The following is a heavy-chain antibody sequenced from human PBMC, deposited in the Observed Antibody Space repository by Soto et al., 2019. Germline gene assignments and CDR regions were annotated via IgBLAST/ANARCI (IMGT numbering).Heavy chain of an antibody. V-gene: IGHV5-10-1*01. CDR2: LNPSDSYR. CDR3: AASGTLTPNPSDFDL. CDR1: GYTFTNYW. D-gene: IGHD6-13*01. J-gene: IGHJ4*02. Sequence: GESLKISCKGSGYTFTNYWIIWVRQMPGKGLEWMARLNPSDSYRNYSPSFQGHVTISVDKSISTAYLQWSSLRASDTAMYYCAASGTLTPNPSDFDLWGQGTLVTVSS.